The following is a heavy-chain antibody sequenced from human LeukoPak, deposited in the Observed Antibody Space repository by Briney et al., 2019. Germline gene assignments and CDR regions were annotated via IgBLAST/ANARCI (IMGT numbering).Heavy chain of an antibody. CDR1: GFTFSSYA. CDR3: ARGEEDGYNILEDYFDY. D-gene: IGHD5-24*01. CDR2: ISYDGSNK. Sequence: PGRSLRLSCAASGFTFSSYAMHWVRQAPGKGLEWVAVISYDGSNKYYADSVKGRFTISRDNSKNTLYLQMNSLRAEDTAVYYCARGEEDGYNILEDYFDYWGQGTLVTVSS. V-gene: IGHV3-30-3*01. J-gene: IGHJ4*02.